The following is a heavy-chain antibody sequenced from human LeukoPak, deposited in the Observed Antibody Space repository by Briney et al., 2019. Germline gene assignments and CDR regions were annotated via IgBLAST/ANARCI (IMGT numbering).Heavy chain of an antibody. Sequence: GGSLRLSCAASGFTVSSNYMSLVRQAPGKGLEWVSVIYSGGSTYYADSVKGRFTISRDNSKNTLYLQMNSLRAEDTAVYYCARDFLAVAGTRAFDIWGQGTMVTVSS. CDR3: ARDFLAVAGTRAFDI. J-gene: IGHJ3*02. CDR2: IYSGGST. V-gene: IGHV3-66*01. D-gene: IGHD6-19*01. CDR1: GFTVSSNY.